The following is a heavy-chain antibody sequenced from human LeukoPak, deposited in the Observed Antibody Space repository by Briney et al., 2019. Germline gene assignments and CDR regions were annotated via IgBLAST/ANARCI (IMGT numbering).Heavy chain of an antibody. V-gene: IGHV4-4*09. J-gene: IGHJ4*02. CDR3: ASTRRAAVAGRFDS. D-gene: IGHD6-19*01. CDR2: IYHSGNT. CDR1: GASMSSNY. Sequence: SETLSLTCNVSGASMSSNYWSWIRQPPGKGLEWIGYIYHSGNTNYSPSLESRVTMSVDESKNQFSLKVHFVSAADTAVYYCASTRRAAVAGRFDSWGQGTLVTVSS.